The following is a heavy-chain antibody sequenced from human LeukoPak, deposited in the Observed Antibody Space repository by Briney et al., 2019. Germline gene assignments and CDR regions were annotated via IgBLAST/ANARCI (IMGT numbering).Heavy chain of an antibody. CDR2: IYHSGST. Sequence: SQTLSLTCAVSGGSISSGGYSWSWIRQPPGKGLEWIGYIYHSGSTYYNLSLKSRVAISVDRSENQFSLKLSSVTAADTAVYYCARAPGYCSGGSCYSYYFDYWGQGTLVTVSS. CDR3: ARAPGYCSGGSCYSYYFDY. CDR1: GGSISSGGYS. D-gene: IGHD2-15*01. J-gene: IGHJ4*02. V-gene: IGHV4-30-2*01.